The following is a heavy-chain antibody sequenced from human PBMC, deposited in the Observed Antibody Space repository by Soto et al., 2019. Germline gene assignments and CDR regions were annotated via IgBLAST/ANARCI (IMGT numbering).Heavy chain of an antibody. V-gene: IGHV3-7*04. D-gene: IGHD3-10*01. CDR2: VNRDGTDK. Sequence: EVQLVESGGGLVQPGGSLRLSCTASGFPLVGYWMSWVRLTPGEGLEWLANVNRDGTDKRYLDSVKGRFTISRDNAKNSLYLQMDSLRAEDTATYYCVRGGGAFDLWGQGTVVTVSS. CDR3: VRGGGAFDL. J-gene: IGHJ3*01. CDR1: GFPLVGYW.